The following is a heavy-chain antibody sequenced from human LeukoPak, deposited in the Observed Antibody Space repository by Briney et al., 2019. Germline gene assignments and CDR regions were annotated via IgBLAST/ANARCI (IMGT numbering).Heavy chain of an antibody. CDR1: GFTFSTYG. V-gene: IGHV3-30*18. J-gene: IGHJ4*02. Sequence: GGSLRLSCAASGFTFSTYGIHWVRQAPDKGLGWVAVISYDGSNKYYADSVKGRFTISRDNSKNTLYLQMNRLRAEDTAIYSCAKDRGSFTYYFDYWGQGTLVTVSS. CDR3: AKDRGSFTYYFDY. CDR2: ISYDGSNK.